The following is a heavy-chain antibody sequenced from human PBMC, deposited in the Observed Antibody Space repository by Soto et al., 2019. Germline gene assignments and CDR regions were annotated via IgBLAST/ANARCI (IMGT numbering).Heavy chain of an antibody. CDR1: AYTFTSYG. V-gene: IGHV1-18*01. Sequence: SVEVSCKASAYTFTSYGISWVRQAPVQGLEWMGWISAYNGNTNYAQKLQGRVTMTTDTSTSTAYMELRSLRSDDTAVYYCARDQKVVAATPPGGMDVWGQGTKVTVYS. CDR3: ARDQKVVAATPPGGMDV. CDR2: ISAYNGNT. D-gene: IGHD2-15*01. J-gene: IGHJ6*02.